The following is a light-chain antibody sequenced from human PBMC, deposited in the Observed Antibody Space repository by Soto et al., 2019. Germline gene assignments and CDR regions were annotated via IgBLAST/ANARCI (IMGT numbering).Light chain of an antibody. CDR1: SSDVGGYNY. V-gene: IGLV2-14*01. Sequence: QSALTQPASVSGSPGQSITISCTGTSSDVGGYNYVSWYQQHPGKAPKLMIYDVSNRPSGVSNRFSGSKSGNTASLTISGLQAEDEAGYYSSSYTSSSTPPVVFGGGTKLTVL. CDR2: DVS. CDR3: SSYTSSSTPPVV. J-gene: IGLJ2*01.